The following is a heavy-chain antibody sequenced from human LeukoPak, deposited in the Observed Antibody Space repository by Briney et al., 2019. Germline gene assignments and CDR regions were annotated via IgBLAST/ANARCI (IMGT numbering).Heavy chain of an antibody. Sequence: PSETLFLTCTVSGGSISSSSYYWGWIRQPPGKGLEWIGSIYYSGSTYYNPSLKSRVTISVDTSKNQFSLKLSSVAAADTAVYYCARNRQGGSGSLADYYFDYWGQGTLVTVSS. V-gene: IGHV4-39*01. J-gene: IGHJ4*02. CDR2: IYYSGST. CDR1: GGSISSSSYY. CDR3: ARNRQGGSGSLADYYFDY. D-gene: IGHD3-10*01.